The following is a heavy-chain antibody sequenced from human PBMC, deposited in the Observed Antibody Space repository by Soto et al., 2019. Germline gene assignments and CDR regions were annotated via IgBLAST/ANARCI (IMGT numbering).Heavy chain of an antibody. CDR2: INPSGDST. Sequence: ASVKVSCKASGYTYYIHWVRQAPGQGLEWMGIINPSGDSTTYAQKFQGRVTMTRDTSTSTVYMELSSLTSEDTAVYYCARAVTEYTPADYWSQGTQVTVSS. D-gene: IGHD2-21*02. J-gene: IGHJ4*02. V-gene: IGHV1-46*01. CDR3: ARAVTEYTPADY. CDR1: GYTYY.